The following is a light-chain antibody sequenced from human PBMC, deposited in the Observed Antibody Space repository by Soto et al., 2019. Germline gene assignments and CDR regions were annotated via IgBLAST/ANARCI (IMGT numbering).Light chain of an antibody. CDR3: HQYTTYYT. CDR2: DVS. Sequence: DLQMTQSPSTLSASVGDRVTITCRASQSVNNWLAWYQQKPGQAPKLLIYDVSTLQSGVPSRFSGSGSGTDFTLTSSSLQPDDFATYYCHQYTTYYTFGQGTKLE. V-gene: IGKV1-5*01. J-gene: IGKJ2*01. CDR1: QSVNNW.